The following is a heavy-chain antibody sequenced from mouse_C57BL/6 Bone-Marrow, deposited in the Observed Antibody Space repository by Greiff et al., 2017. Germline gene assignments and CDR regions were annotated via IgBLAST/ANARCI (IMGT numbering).Heavy chain of an antibody. V-gene: IGHV1-18*01. CDR2: INPNNGGT. CDR3: ARYTTVTGYFDV. Sequence: VQLKQSGPELVKPGASVKIPCKASGYTFTDYNMDWVKQSHGKSLEWIGDINPNNGGTIYNQKFKGKATLTVDKSSSTAYMELRSLTSEDAAVYYCARYTTVTGYFDVWGTGTTVTVSS. J-gene: IGHJ1*03. D-gene: IGHD2-1*01. CDR1: GYTFTDYN.